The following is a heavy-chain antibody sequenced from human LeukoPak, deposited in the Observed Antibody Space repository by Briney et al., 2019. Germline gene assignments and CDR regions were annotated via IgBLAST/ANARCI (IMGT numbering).Heavy chain of an antibody. Sequence: SETLSLTCTVSGGSISSSNYYWGWIRQPPGKGLEWIGSIYYSGSTYYNPSLKSRVTISVDTSKNQFSLKLSSVTAADTAVYYCARGGILRYFDDWGQGTLVTVSS. CDR2: IYYSGST. J-gene: IGHJ4*02. CDR1: GGSISSSNYY. CDR3: ARGGILRYFDD. V-gene: IGHV4-39*07. D-gene: IGHD3-9*01.